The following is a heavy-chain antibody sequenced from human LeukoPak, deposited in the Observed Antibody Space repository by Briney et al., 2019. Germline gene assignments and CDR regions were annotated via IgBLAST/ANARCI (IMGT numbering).Heavy chain of an antibody. D-gene: IGHD2-15*01. CDR2: INPNSGGT. J-gene: IGHJ4*02. V-gene: IGHV1-2*04. CDR1: GYTFTVYY. Sequence: ASVSVSYGASGYTFTVYYMQWVRQAPGQGLEWMGWINPNSGGTNYAQKFQGWGTMTRDTSISTAYMDLSRLRSDDTAVYYCARDPSPVRHCSGGSCYSWFDYWGQGTLVTVSS. CDR3: ARDPSPVRHCSGGSCYSWFDY.